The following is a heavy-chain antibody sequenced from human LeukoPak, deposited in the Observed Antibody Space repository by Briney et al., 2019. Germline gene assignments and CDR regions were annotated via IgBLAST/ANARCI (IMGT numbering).Heavy chain of an antibody. CDR3: ARALRYCSGTSCYRRFDY. Sequence: PGGSLRLSCAASGFTFSSYWMSWVRQAPGKGLEWVANIKQDGSEKYYVDSVKGRFTISRDNAENPLYLQMNSLRAEDTAVYYCARALRYCSGTSCYRRFDYWGQGTLLTVSS. CDR2: IKQDGSEK. CDR1: GFTFSSYW. V-gene: IGHV3-7*01. D-gene: IGHD2-2*01. J-gene: IGHJ4*02.